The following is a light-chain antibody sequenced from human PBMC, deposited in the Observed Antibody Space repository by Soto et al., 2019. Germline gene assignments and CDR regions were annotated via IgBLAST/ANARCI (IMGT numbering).Light chain of an antibody. V-gene: IGKV1-27*01. CDR1: QGISNY. CDR3: QKYTNVPA. Sequence: DIQMTQSPSSLSASVGDRVTITCRASQGISNYLVWYQQIPGKVPKLLISAASTLQSGVPSRFSGSGSGTAFTLTISSLQPEDVATYYCQKYTNVPAFGGGTKVEIK. J-gene: IGKJ4*01. CDR2: AAS.